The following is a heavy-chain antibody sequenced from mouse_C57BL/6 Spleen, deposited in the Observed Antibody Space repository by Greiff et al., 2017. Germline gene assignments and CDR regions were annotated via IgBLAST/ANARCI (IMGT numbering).Heavy chain of an antibody. Sequence: EVQLQQSGPELVKPGASVKISCKASGYSFTGYYMNWVKQSPEKSLEWIGEINPSTGGTTYNQKFKAKATLTVDKSSSTAYMQLKSLTSEDSAVYYCARGEDLLRLRGWYFDVWGTGTTVTVSS. CDR1: GYSFTGYY. V-gene: IGHV1-42*01. J-gene: IGHJ1*03. CDR2: INPSTGGT. CDR3: ARGEDLLRLRGWYFDV. D-gene: IGHD2-2*01.